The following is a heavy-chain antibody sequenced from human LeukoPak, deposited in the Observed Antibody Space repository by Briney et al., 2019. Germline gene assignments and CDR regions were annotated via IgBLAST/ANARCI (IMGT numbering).Heavy chain of an antibody. V-gene: IGHV3-21*01. CDR1: GFTFSSYS. D-gene: IGHD6-13*01. Sequence: GGSLRLSCAASGFTFSSYSMNWVRQAPGEGLEWVSSISSSSSYIYYADSVKGRFTISRDNAKNSLYLQMNSLRAEDTAVYYCASVGYSSSPDVDYWGQGTLVTVSS. CDR2: ISSSSSYI. CDR3: ASVGYSSSPDVDY. J-gene: IGHJ4*02.